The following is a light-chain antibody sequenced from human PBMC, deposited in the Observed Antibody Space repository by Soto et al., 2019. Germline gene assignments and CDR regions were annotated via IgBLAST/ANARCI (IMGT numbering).Light chain of an antibody. Sequence: DIQMTQSPSTLSASVGDRVTIPCRASQTINNRLAWYQQKPGQAPKLLILDVSTLESGVPSRFSGSGSGTDFTLTISSLEPDDFPTYYCQQYDSYWKKFSQRTKVE. CDR3: QQYDSYWKK. CDR2: DVS. J-gene: IGKJ1*01. CDR1: QTINNR. V-gene: IGKV1-5*01.